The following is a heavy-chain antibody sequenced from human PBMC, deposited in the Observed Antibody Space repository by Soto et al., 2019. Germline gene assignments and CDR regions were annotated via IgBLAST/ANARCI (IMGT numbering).Heavy chain of an antibody. J-gene: IGHJ4*02. CDR3: ARDKITGLFDY. V-gene: IGHV4-34*01. CDR2: INHSGST. D-gene: IGHD2-8*02. CDR1: GGSFSGYY. Sequence: PSVTLSLTCAVYGGSFSGYYWTWIRHPPGTGLERMGEINHSGSTNYNPSLKSRVTIAVDTSKNRFSLKLTSVTAADRAVYYCARDKITGLFDYWGQGNLVTVSS.